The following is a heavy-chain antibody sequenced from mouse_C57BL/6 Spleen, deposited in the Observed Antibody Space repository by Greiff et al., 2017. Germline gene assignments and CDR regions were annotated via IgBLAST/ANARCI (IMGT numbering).Heavy chain of an antibody. V-gene: IGHV1-59*01. J-gene: IGHJ4*01. Sequence: VQLQQSGAELVRPGTSVKLSCKASGYTFTSYWMHWVKQRPGQGLEWIGVIDPSDSYTNYNQKFKGKATLTVDTSSSTAYVQLSSLTSEDSAVYYCARGGGIYYGNYGAMDYWGQGTSVTVSS. CDR3: ARGGGIYYGNYGAMDY. CDR2: IDPSDSYT. D-gene: IGHD2-1*01. CDR1: GYTFTSYW.